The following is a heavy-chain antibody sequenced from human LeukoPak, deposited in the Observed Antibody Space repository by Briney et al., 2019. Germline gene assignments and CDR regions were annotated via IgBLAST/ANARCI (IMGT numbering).Heavy chain of an antibody. CDR1: GLTLSNYG. CDR2: ISDSGGRT. Sequence: GGSLRLSCAVSGLTLSNYGMSWVRQAPGKGLEWVAGISDSGGRTNYADSVKGRFTISRDNPKNTLYLQMNSLRAEDTAVYFCAKRGVVIRVILVGFHKEANYFDSWGQGALVTVSS. J-gene: IGHJ4*02. V-gene: IGHV3-23*01. CDR3: AKRGVVIRVILVGFHKEANYFDS. D-gene: IGHD3-22*01.